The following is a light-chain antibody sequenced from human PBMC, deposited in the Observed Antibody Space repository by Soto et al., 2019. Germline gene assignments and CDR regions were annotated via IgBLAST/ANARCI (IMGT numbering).Light chain of an antibody. J-gene: IGKJ1*01. V-gene: IGKV3-11*01. CDR2: AAS. CDR3: QQYYSYSIT. Sequence: EIVLTQSPSTLSLSPGETATLSCRASQSVSSYIAWYQQKPGKAPRLLIYAASNRATGIPARFSGSGSGTDFTLTISSLEPDDFSAYYCQQYYSYSITFGQGTKVDIK. CDR1: QSVSSY.